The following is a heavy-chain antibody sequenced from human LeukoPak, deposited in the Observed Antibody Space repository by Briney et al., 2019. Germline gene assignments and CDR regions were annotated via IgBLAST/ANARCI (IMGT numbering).Heavy chain of an antibody. CDR3: ARVGVGLGAFDI. Sequence: SETLSLTCAVSGGSISSSNWWSWVRQPPGKGLEWIREIYHSGSTNYNPSLKSRVTISVDKSKNQFSLKLSSVTAADTAVYYCARVGVGLGAFDIWGQGTMVTVSS. D-gene: IGHD3/OR15-3a*01. J-gene: IGHJ3*02. CDR1: GGSISSSNW. V-gene: IGHV4-4*02. CDR2: IYHSGST.